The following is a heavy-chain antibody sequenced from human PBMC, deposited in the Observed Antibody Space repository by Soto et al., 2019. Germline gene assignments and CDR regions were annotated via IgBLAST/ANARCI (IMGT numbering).Heavy chain of an antibody. Sequence: QVQLVQSGAEVKKPGSSVKVSCKASGGTFSSYAISWVRQAPGQGLEWMGGIIPIFGTANYAQKFQRRVTIPADESTSTAYMELSSLRSEDMSVYYCAGVGYYYDSSGYYFGYWGQVSLVTVSS. V-gene: IGHV1-69*01. CDR1: GGTFSSYA. CDR3: AGVGYYYDSSGYYFGY. J-gene: IGHJ4*02. D-gene: IGHD3-22*01. CDR2: IIPIFGTA.